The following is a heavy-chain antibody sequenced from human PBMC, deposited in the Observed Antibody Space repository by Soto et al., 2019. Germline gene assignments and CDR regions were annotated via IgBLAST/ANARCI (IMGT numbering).Heavy chain of an antibody. V-gene: IGHV3-30*18. CDR1: GFTFSTYG. J-gene: IGHJ6*02. D-gene: IGHD5-12*01. Sequence: QVQLVEAGGGVVQPGRSLRLSCAASGFTFSTYGMHWVRQAPGKGLEWVAVISDYGFNKNYADSVKGRFTISRDNSKNTQYLQMNSLRAEDTAVYYCAKDRRRYAYGMDVWGQGTTVTVSS. CDR3: AKDRRRYAYGMDV. CDR2: ISDYGFNK.